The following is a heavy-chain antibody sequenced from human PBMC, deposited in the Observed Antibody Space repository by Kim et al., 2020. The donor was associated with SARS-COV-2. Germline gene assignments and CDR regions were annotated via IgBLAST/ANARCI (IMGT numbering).Heavy chain of an antibody. CDR1: GYTFTDYY. CDR2: INPNKGGA. CDR3: ARVYVAGGCDESFDS. V-gene: IGHV1-2*02. J-gene: IGHJ4*02. D-gene: IGHD2-21*01. Sequence: ASVKVSCTASGYTFTDYYLHWVRQAPGQGLEWMGWINPNKGGAHSAQKFQGRVTMTRDTSINTAYMELSSLKSDDTAVYYCARVYVAGGCDESFDSWGQG.